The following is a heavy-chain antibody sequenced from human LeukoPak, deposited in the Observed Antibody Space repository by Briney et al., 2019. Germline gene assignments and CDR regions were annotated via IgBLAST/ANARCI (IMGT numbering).Heavy chain of an antibody. D-gene: IGHD3-10*01. CDR3: AKAVLWFGESYFDY. J-gene: IGHJ4*02. CDR1: GFTFSSYA. V-gene: IGHV3-23*01. CDR2: ISGSGDST. Sequence: GGSLRLSCAASGFTFSSYAMSWVRQAPGKGLEWVSAISGSGDSTYYADSVKGRSTISRDNSKNTLYLQMNSLRAEGTAVYYCAKAVLWFGESYFDYWGRGTLVTVSS.